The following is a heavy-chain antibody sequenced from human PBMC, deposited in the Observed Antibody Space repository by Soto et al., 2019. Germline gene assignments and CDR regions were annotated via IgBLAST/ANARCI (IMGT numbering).Heavy chain of an antibody. J-gene: IGHJ4*02. D-gene: IGHD2-2*01. CDR1: GGSITSSNYH. V-gene: IGHV4-39*01. Sequence: SETLSLTCTVSGGSITSSNYHWGWSRQPPGKGLEWIGTIYYSGNTYYNPSLKSRVTMSMDASKNQFSLTLSSVAVADTAVYYCSRLTNARPGDDWGQGTLVTVSS. CDR3: SRLTNARPGDD. CDR2: IYYSGNT.